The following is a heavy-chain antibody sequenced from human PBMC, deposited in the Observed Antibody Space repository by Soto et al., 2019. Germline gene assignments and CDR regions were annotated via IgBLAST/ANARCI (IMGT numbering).Heavy chain of an antibody. CDR1: ADTFNSYS. CDR2: ITPVFGTA. Sequence: QVQLVQSGAEVKKPGSSVKVSCKASADTFNSYSLSWLRQAPGQRLERMGGITPVFGTADYAQSFEDRLTIAAADSTSTVYMELSSLRSDDTAVYYCARSLEGTTVTNWFDPWGQGALVTVSS. CDR3: ARSLEGTTVTNWFDP. V-gene: IGHV1-69*01. J-gene: IGHJ5*02. D-gene: IGHD4-17*01.